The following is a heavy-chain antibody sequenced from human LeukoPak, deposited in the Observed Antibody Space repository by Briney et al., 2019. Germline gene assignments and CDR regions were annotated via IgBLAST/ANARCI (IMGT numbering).Heavy chain of an antibody. J-gene: IGHJ4*02. D-gene: IGHD4-17*01. CDR3: AAMTTVTMYSYFFDS. CDR2: ICYSGST. V-gene: IGHV4-39*07. CDR1: GGSITSSSYY. Sequence: SETLSLTCTGSGGSITSSSYYCGWIRQPPWKGLEWIGSICYSGSTHYSPSLNSRVTISVDMSKNQFSLRLTSVTAADTAIYYCAAMTTVTMYSYFFDSWGQGTLLTVSS.